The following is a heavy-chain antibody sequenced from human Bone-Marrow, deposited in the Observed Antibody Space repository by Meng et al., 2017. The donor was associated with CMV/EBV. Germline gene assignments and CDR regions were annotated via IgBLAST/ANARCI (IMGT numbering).Heavy chain of an antibody. CDR3: ARELVIPTKDASRHYGMDV. D-gene: IGHD2-2*01. J-gene: IGHJ6*02. CDR1: GFTFSSYD. Sequence: GESLKISCAACGFTFSSYDMHWVRQATGKGLEWVSAIGTAGDTYYPGSVKGQFTITRENAKNSLYLQMNSLRAGDTAVFYCARELVIPTKDASRHYGMDVWGQGTTVNV. V-gene: IGHV3-13*03. CDR2: IGTAGDT.